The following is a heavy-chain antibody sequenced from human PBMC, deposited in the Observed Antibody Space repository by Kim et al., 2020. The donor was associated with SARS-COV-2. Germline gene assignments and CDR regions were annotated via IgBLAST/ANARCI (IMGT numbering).Heavy chain of an antibody. CDR2: ISGSGGAT. D-gene: IGHD5-18*01. V-gene: IGHV3-23*01. CDR1: GFTFSSCA. Sequence: GGSLRLSCVASGFTFSSCAMTWVRQAPGKGLEWVSTISGSGGATYQADSVKGRFTISRDNSQNTMYLQMDTLRAEDTAVYFCAKRTRGYNYGSLESWGQGTLVTGSS. J-gene: IGHJ4*02. CDR3: AKRTRGYNYGSLES.